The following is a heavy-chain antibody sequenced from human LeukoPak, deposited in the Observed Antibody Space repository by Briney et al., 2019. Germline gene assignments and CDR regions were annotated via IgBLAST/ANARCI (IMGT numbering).Heavy chain of an antibody. CDR3: ARLNRNYYGMDV. CDR2: IYYSGST. V-gene: IGHV4-59*01. Sequence: SETLSLTCTVSGGSISSYYWSWIRQPPGKGLEWIGYIYYSGSTNYNPSLKSRVTISVDTSKNQFSLKLSSVTAADTAVYYCARLNRNYYGMDVWGQGTTVTASS. CDR1: GGSISSYY. J-gene: IGHJ6*02.